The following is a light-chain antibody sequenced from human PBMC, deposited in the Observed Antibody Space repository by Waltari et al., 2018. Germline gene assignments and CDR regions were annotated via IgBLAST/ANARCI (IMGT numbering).Light chain of an antibody. CDR1: QSISNW. Sequence: DIRMTQSPSTLSASVGDRVIISCRASQSISNWLAWYQQRPGKAPKLLVYKSSTLESGVPSRFSGSGSGTEFTLTISSLQPEDFATYYCQQYNSYSLLSFGGGTKVEIK. CDR2: KSS. V-gene: IGKV1-5*03. J-gene: IGKJ4*01. CDR3: QQYNSYSLLS.